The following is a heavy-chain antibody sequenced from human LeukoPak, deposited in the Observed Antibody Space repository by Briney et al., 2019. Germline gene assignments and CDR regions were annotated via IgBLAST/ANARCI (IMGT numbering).Heavy chain of an antibody. D-gene: IGHD6-6*01. CDR3: ARGFLAARGQRFDP. CDR2: IYYSGST. CDR1: GGSISSYY. V-gene: IGHV4-59*01. J-gene: IGHJ5*02. Sequence: SETLSLTCTVSGGSISSYYWSWIRQPPGKGLEWIGYIYYSGSTNYNPSLKSRVTISVDTSKNQFSLKLSSVTAADTAVYYCARGFLAARGQRFDPWGQGALVTVSS.